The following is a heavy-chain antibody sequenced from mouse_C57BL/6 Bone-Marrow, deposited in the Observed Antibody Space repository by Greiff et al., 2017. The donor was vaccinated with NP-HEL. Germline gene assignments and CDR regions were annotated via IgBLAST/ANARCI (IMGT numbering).Heavy chain of an antibody. CDR2: INPGSGGT. CDR1: GYAFTNYL. Sequence: VMLVESGAELVRPGTSVKVSCKASGYAFTNYLIEWVKQRPGQGLEWIGVINPGSGGTNYNEKFKGKATLTADKSSSTAYMQLSSLTSEDSAVYFCARGGYFYYGSSYLYFDVWGTGTTVTVSS. D-gene: IGHD1-1*01. J-gene: IGHJ1*03. V-gene: IGHV1-54*01. CDR3: ARGGYFYYGSSYLYFDV.